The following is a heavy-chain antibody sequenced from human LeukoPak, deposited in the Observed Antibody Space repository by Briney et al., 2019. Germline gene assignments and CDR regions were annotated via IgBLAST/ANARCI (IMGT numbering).Heavy chain of an antibody. CDR1: GFTFGDYA. CDR3: TRSSTVTTDFDY. V-gene: IGHV3-49*04. J-gene: IGHJ4*02. Sequence: AGGSLRLSCTASGFTFGDYAMSWVRQAPGKGLEWVGFIRSKACGGTTEYAASVKGRFTISRDDSKSIAYLQMNSLKTEDTAVYYCTRSSTVTTDFDYWGQGTLVTVSS. D-gene: IGHD4-11*01. CDR2: IRSKACGGTT.